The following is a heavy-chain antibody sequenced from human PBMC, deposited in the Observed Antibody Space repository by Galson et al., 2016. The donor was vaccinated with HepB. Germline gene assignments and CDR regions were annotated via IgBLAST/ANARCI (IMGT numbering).Heavy chain of an antibody. Sequence: SLRLSCAVSGFTFSRYAMNWVRRAPGTGLEWVSGISGSGGSIFYADSVKGRFTISRDNSKNQLYLQMNSLRAEDTAIYYCAKDSRSPYIETYFDYWGQGTLVTVSS. D-gene: IGHD1-26*01. CDR2: ISGSGGSI. V-gene: IGHV3-23*01. CDR3: AKDSRSPYIETYFDY. J-gene: IGHJ4*02. CDR1: GFTFSRYA.